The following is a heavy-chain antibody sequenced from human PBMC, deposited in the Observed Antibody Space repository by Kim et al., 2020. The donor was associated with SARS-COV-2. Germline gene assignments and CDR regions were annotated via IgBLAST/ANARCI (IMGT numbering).Heavy chain of an antibody. J-gene: IGHJ4*02. CDR1: GFTFSTYG. Sequence: GGSLRLSCGASGFTFSTYGMHWVRQAPGKGLEWVAVIWYDGSNKNYAESVKGRFTISRDNSKNTLYLQMNSLRADDTAVYDCARDGRVGTTRLFDFWGQG. CDR3: ARDGRVGTTRLFDF. CDR2: IWYDGSNK. V-gene: IGHV3-33*01. D-gene: IGHD1-26*01.